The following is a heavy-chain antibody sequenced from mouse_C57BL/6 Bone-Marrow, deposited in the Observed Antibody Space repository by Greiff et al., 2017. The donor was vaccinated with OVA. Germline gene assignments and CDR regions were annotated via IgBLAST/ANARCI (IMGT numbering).Heavy chain of an antibody. Sequence: VQLQQSGAELVRPGASVKLSCTASGFNIKDYYMHWVKQRPEQGLEWIGRIDPEDGDTEYAPKFQVKATMPADTSSNTADLQLSSLTSEDTAVYYCTRYYGSSLDYWGQGTTLTVSS. CDR3: TRYYGSSLDY. V-gene: IGHV14-1*01. J-gene: IGHJ2*01. CDR2: IDPEDGDT. D-gene: IGHD1-1*01. CDR1: GFNIKDYY.